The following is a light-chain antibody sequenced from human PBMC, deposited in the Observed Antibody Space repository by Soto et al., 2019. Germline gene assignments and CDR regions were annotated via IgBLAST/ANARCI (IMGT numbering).Light chain of an antibody. CDR3: QQRNIWPPVT. CDR1: QSLINY. J-gene: IGKJ5*01. V-gene: IGKV3-11*01. CDR2: GAS. Sequence: IVLTQSPATLSLSPGERATLSCRASQSLINYLAWYQQKPGQAPGLLIYGASSRATGIPARFSGSGSGTDFTLTISSLEPEDSAVYYCQQRNIWPPVTFGHGTRLEIK.